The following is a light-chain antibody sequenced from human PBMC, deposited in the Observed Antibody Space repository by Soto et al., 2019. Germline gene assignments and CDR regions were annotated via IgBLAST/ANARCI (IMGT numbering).Light chain of an antibody. CDR1: SSNIGSNY. Sequence: QSVLTQPPSASGTPGQRVTISCSGSSSNIGSNYVYWYQQLPGTAPKLLIYSNNHRPSGGPDRFSGCKSCTSASLAISGLRSEDEADYYCAAWDDSMSGPVFGGGTKLTVL. V-gene: IGLV1-47*02. J-gene: IGLJ3*02. CDR3: AAWDDSMSGPV. CDR2: SNN.